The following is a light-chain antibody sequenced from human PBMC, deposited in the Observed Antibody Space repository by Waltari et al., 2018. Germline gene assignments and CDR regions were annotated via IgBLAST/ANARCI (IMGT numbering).Light chain of an antibody. CDR1: PANVAAPTL. Sequence: QSALPRLPSPSGPPGQPAPISCPGTPANVAAPTLFSCNQQYPGKAPKLMITDVSKRPSGVPDRFSGSKSGNTASLTVSGLQAEDEADYYCLSYAGNNGYVFGSGTRVTVL. V-gene: IGLV2-8*01. J-gene: IGLJ1*01. CDR3: LSYAGNNGYV. CDR2: DVS.